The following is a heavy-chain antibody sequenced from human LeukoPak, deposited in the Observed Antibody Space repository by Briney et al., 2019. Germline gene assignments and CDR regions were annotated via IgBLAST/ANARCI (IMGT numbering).Heavy chain of an antibody. CDR2: IIPILGVA. Sequence: ASVKVSCKASGGTFSGYAISWVRQAPGQGLEWMGRIIPILGVANYAQNFQGRVTVTADASMGTAYMELSSLRSDDTAVYYCARDNPPYGNGGSCYSYWGQGTLVTVSS. CDR3: ARDNPPYGNGGSCYSY. CDR1: GGTFSGYA. J-gene: IGHJ4*02. D-gene: IGHD2-15*01. V-gene: IGHV1-69*04.